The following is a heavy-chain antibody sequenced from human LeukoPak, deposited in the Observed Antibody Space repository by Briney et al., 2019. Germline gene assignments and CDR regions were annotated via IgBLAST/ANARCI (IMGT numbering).Heavy chain of an antibody. CDR3: ARPYSVAGLYYFDY. D-gene: IGHD6-19*01. J-gene: IGHJ4*02. CDR1: GGSFSGYY. CDR2: INHSAST. V-gene: IGHV4-34*01. Sequence: PSETLSLTCAVYGGSFSGYYWSWIRQPPGKGLEWIGEINHSASTNYNPSLKSRVTISVDTSKNQFSLKLSSVTAADTAVYYCARPYSVAGLYYFDYWGQGTLVTVSS.